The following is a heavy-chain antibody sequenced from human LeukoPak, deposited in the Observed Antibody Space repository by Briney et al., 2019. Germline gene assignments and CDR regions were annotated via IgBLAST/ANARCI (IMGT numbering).Heavy chain of an antibody. J-gene: IGHJ6*03. V-gene: IGHV3-33*06. CDR3: AKNGGSDVSIAARRARGNYYYYYMDV. D-gene: IGHD6-6*01. CDR2: IWYDGSNK. Sequence: PGRSLRLSCAASGFTFSSYGMHWVRQAPGKGLEWVAVIWYDGSNKYYADSVKGRFTISRDNSKNTLYLQMNSLRAEDTAVYYCAKNGGSDVSIAARRARGNYYYYYMDVWGKGTTVTVSS. CDR1: GFTFSSYG.